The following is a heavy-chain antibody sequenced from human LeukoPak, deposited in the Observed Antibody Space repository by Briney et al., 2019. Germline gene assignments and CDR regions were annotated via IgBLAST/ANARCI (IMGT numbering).Heavy chain of an antibody. CDR1: GGSVTGYY. CDR2: NYYSGTT. V-gene: IGHV4-59*08. J-gene: IGHJ4*02. Sequence: SETLSLTCTVSGGSVTGYYWAWIRQSPGKGLEWIGYNYYSGTTNYNPSLKSRVTMSVDTSKNQFSLKLSSVTAADTAVYYCARGGATVTHRSHSDYWGQGTLVTVSS. D-gene: IGHD4-17*01. CDR3: ARGGATVTHRSHSDY.